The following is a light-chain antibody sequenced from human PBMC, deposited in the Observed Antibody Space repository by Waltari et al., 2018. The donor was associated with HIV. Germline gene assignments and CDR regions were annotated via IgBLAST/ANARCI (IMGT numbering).Light chain of an antibody. CDR2: EVT. Sequence: QSALTQPASVSGSPGQSIPISCTGTSSDVGSYNLVSWYQQHPGKAPKLMISEVTKRPSGVSMHFPASKSGNPASLTISGLQAEDEADYYCCSYAGGNTLVFGGGTKLTVL. CDR3: CSYAGGNTLV. CDR1: SSDVGSYNL. J-gene: IGLJ2*01. V-gene: IGLV2-23*02.